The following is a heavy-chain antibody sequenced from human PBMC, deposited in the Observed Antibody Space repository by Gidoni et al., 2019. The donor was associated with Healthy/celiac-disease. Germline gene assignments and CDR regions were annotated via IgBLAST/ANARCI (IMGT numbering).Heavy chain of an antibody. CDR3: VGIVAANDAFDI. Sequence: QVQLQESGPGLVKPSETLSLTCTVSGGSISSSTHYWGWIRQPPGKGLEWIGSIYYSGSTYYIPSLKSRVTIAVDTSKNQFSLKLSSVTAADTAVFYCVGIVAANDAFDIWGQGTMVTVSS. D-gene: IGHD5-12*01. CDR2: IYYSGST. CDR1: GGSISSSTHY. J-gene: IGHJ3*02. V-gene: IGHV4-39*01.